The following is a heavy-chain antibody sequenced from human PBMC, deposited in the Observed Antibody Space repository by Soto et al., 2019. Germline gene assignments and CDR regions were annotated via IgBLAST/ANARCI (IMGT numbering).Heavy chain of an antibody. D-gene: IGHD2-15*01. CDR3: ARGGGYDSFDF. CDR1: GGSISSYY. Sequence: SETLSLTCTVSGGSISSYYWSWIRQPPGKGLEWIGYIYYSGSTNYNPSLRSRVTMSVDTSKNQFSLSLSSMTAADTAVYYCARGGGYDSFDFWGQGIQVTVSS. J-gene: IGHJ4*02. V-gene: IGHV4-59*01. CDR2: IYYSGST.